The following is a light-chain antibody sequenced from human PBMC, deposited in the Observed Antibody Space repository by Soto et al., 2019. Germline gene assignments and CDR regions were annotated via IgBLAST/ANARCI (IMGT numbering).Light chain of an antibody. J-gene: IGLJ1*01. CDR1: SSDVGGYNY. V-gene: IGLV2-8*01. CDR2: EVS. CDR3: ISHAGSPFV. Sequence: QSALTQPPSASGSPGQSVTISCTGTSSDVGGYNYVSWYQQHPGKAPKLMIYEVSKRPSGVPDRFSGSKSGNTASLTVSGLQAQDEADYYRISHAGSPFVFGTESKV.